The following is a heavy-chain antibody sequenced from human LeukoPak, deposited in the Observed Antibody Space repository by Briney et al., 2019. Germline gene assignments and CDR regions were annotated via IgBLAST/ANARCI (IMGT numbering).Heavy chain of an antibody. CDR2: INHSGST. CDR1: GGSFSDYY. V-gene: IGHV4-34*01. CDR3: ARLPVSGWFDP. J-gene: IGHJ5*02. Sequence: PSETLSLTCAVYGGSFSDYYWSWIRQPPGKGLEWIGEINHSGSTNYNPSLKSRVTISVETSKNQFSLKLTSVTAADTAVYYCARLPVSGWFDPRGQGNLVIVSS.